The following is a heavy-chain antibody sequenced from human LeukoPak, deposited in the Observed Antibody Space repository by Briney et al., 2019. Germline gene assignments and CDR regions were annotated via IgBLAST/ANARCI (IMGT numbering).Heavy chain of an antibody. CDR2: ISWNSGSI. CDR3: AKDATRDYGDYEIPDWYFDL. V-gene: IGHV3-9*03. CDR1: GFTFDDYA. Sequence: GGSLRLSCAASGFTFDDYAMHWVRQAPGKGLEWVSGISWNSGSIGYADSVKGRFTISRDNAKNSLYLQMNSLRAEDMALYYCAKDATRDYGDYEIPDWYFDLWGRGTLVTVSS. D-gene: IGHD4-17*01. J-gene: IGHJ2*01.